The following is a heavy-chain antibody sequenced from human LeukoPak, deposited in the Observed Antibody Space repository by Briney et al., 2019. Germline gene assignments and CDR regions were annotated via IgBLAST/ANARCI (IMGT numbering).Heavy chain of an antibody. D-gene: IGHD2-2*01. CDR2: ISAYNGNT. J-gene: IGHJ3*02. Sequence: ASVKVSCKASGYTFTSYGIGWVRQAPGQGLEWMGWISAYNGNTNYAQKLQGRVTMTTDTSTSTAYMELRSLRSDDTAVYYCAYRSSTSCLAGDAFDIWGQGTMVTVSS. CDR3: AYRSSTSCLAGDAFDI. CDR1: GYTFTSYG. V-gene: IGHV1-18*01.